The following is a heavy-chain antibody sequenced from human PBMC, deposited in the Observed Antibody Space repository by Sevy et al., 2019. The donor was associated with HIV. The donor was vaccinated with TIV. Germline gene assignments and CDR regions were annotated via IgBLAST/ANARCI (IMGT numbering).Heavy chain of an antibody. CDR3: ARAFRHDYYDSSGYDY. CDR1: GFTFSSYG. D-gene: IGHD3-22*01. Sequence: GGSLRLSCAASGFTFSSYGMHWVRQATGKGLEWVSAIGTTGDTYYPGSVKGRFTISRENAKNSLYLQMNSLRAGDTAVYYCARAFRHDYYDSSGYDYWGQGTLVTVSS. J-gene: IGHJ4*02. CDR2: IGTTGDT. V-gene: IGHV3-13*01.